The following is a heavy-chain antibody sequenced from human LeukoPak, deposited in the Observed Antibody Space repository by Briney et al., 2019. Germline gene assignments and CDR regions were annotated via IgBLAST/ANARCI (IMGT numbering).Heavy chain of an antibody. D-gene: IGHD4-17*01. Sequence: GGSLRLSCAASGFTFSSYWMHWVRQAPGKGLVWVSRINTDGSSTTYADSVKGRFTISRDNSKNTLYLQMNSLRDEDTAVYYCARGYGDYFSHDYWGQGTLVTVSS. V-gene: IGHV3-74*01. J-gene: IGHJ4*02. CDR1: GFTFSSYW. CDR3: ARGYGDYFSHDY. CDR2: INTDGSST.